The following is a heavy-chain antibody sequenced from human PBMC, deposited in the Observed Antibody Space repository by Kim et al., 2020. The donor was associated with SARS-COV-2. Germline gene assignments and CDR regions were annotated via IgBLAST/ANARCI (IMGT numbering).Heavy chain of an antibody. Sequence: GGSLRLSCAASGFTFSSYEMTWVRQAPGKGLEWVSYISSSGSTIYYADSVKGRFTISRDNAKNSLYLQMNSLRAEDTAVYYCARADFDWLLISYGMDVWGQGTTVTVSS. CDR1: GFTFSSYE. D-gene: IGHD3-9*01. CDR3: ARADFDWLLISYGMDV. V-gene: IGHV3-48*03. J-gene: IGHJ6*02. CDR2: ISSSGSTI.